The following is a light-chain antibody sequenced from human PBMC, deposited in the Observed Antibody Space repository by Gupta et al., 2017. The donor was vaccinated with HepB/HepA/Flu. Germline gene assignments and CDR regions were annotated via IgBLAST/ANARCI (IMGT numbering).Light chain of an antibody. CDR3: QQDGDSPLT. V-gene: IGKV3-20*01. CDR2: GAS. Sequence: IMFTQSPLTLSLSPGGRATLSCGASQSVNNNYVAWYQQKPGQAPRLLIYGASSRATGIPDRFSGSGSGTDFTLTIRRLEPEDFAVFYCQQDGDSPLTFGDGTKVDMK. CDR1: QSVNNNY. J-gene: IGKJ3*01.